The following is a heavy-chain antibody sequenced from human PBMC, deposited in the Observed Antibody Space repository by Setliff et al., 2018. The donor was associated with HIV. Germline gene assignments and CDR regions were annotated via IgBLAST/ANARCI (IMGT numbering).Heavy chain of an antibody. CDR1: GYSFSNYW. D-gene: IGHD5-12*01. CDR3: ARLLNGYNSYDYYYMYV. CDR2: VYPGDSDT. J-gene: IGHJ6*03. V-gene: IGHV5-51*01. Sequence: PGESLKISCKGSGYSFSNYWIGWVRQMPGKGLEWMGIVYPGDSDTRYSPSLEGQVTISADKSISTAYLQWSSLKASDSAMYYCARLLNGYNSYDYYYMYVWGKGTTVTVSS.